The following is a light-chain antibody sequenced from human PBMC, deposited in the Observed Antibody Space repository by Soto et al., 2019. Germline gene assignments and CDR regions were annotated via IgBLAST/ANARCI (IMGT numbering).Light chain of an antibody. J-gene: IGLJ2*01. V-gene: IGLV2-14*01. CDR1: GSDVGGYNY. CDR2: EVS. CDR3: SSYTSSSTLEGVV. Sequence: QSALTQPASVSGSPGQSITISCTGTGSDVGGYNYVSWYQQHPGKAPKLMIYEVSNRPSGVSNRFSGSKSGNTASLTISGLQAEDEADYYCSSYTSSSTLEGVVFGGGTKLTVL.